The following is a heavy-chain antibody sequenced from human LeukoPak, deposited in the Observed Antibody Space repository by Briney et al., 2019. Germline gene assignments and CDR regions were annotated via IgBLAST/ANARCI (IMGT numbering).Heavy chain of an antibody. J-gene: IGHJ4*02. V-gene: IGHV4-34*01. D-gene: IGHD2-2*01. CDR2: INHSGST. CDR3: ARRRGVGYCSSTSCRRGYFDY. CDR1: GGSFSGYY. Sequence: SETLSLTCAVYGGSFSGYYWSWIRQPPGKGLEWIGEINHSGSTNYNPSLKSRVTISVDTSKNQFSLKLSSVAAADTAVYYCARRRGVGYCSSTSCRRGYFDYWGQGTLVTVSS.